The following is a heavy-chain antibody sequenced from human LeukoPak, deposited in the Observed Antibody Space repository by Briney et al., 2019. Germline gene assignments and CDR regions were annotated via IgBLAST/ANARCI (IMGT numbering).Heavy chain of an antibody. CDR2: VSGSGGSA. D-gene: IGHD1-20*01. CDR3: AKRSTVSGTPGGYYYYGMDV. CDR1: GFTFSIYA. V-gene: IGHV3-23*01. J-gene: IGHJ6*02. Sequence: GGSLRLSCVASGFTFSIYAMSWVRQAPGKGLEWVSGVSGSGGSAYYADSVKGRFTISRDNSKNTLYLQMNSLRAEDTAVYYCAKRSTVSGTPGGYYYYGMDVWGRGTTVTV.